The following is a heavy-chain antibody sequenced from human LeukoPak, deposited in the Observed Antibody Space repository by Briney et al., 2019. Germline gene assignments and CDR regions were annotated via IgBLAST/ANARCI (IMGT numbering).Heavy chain of an antibody. Sequence: SETLSLTCTVSGGSISRYYWSWIRQPPGKGLEWIGYIYYSGSTNYNPSLKSRVTISVDTSKNQFSLKLSSVTAADTAVYYCARAPAPSGGVIVIFDYWGQGTLVTVSS. CDR1: GGSISRYY. D-gene: IGHD3-16*02. CDR2: IYYSGST. J-gene: IGHJ4*02. V-gene: IGHV4-59*08. CDR3: ARAPAPSGGVIVIFDY.